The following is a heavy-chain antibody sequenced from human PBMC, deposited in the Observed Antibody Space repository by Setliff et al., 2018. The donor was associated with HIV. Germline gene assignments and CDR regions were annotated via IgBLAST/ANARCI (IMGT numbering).Heavy chain of an antibody. CDR1: GDSISSGAYY. Sequence: SETLSLTCTVSGDSISSGAYYWTWLRQPAGKGLEWIGHVYTSGSTNYNPSLKSRVTISLDTSKKQVSLRLTSVTAADTAIYYCARHVVALGIVVLPAGALDFWGPGTLVTVSS. CDR3: ARHVVALGIVVLPAGALDF. V-gene: IGHV4-61*09. CDR2: VYTSGST. J-gene: IGHJ4*02. D-gene: IGHD2-2*01.